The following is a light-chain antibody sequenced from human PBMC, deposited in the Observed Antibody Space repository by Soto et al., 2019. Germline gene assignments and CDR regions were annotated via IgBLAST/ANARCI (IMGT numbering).Light chain of an antibody. J-gene: IGKJ1*01. CDR2: SAS. Sequence: DIQMTQSPSSLSASEGDRVTITCRASQTISRYLNWYQQRPGKAPNLLIYSASSLQSGVPSRFSGSGSGTDFTLTISSLQPEDFASYYCLQHNEFLWTFGQGTKVDIK. CDR3: LQHNEFLWT. CDR1: QTISRY. V-gene: IGKV1-39*01.